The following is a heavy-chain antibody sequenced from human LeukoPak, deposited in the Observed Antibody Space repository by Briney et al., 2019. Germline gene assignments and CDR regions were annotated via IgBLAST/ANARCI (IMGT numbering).Heavy chain of an antibody. D-gene: IGHD3-16*01. Sequence: SETLSLTCTVSGGSLSNHYWNWIRHPAGTGLEYIGRIFHTGSTNYNPSLKSRVTMSVDTSNNQFSLNLTSVTAADTAVYYCARGPLGGESFDMWGQGAMVTVSS. V-gene: IGHV4-4*07. CDR1: GGSLSNHY. CDR3: ARGPLGGESFDM. J-gene: IGHJ3*02. CDR2: IFHTGST.